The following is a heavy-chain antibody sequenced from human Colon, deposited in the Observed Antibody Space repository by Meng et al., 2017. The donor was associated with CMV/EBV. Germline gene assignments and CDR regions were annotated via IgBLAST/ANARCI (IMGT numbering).Heavy chain of an antibody. J-gene: IGHJ6*02. CDR3: CRHNVAARCSEPYFYHYGMDV. V-gene: IGHV3-49*04. D-gene: IGHD6-6*01. Sequence: GGSLRLSCKVSGFTFDNYAVNWVRQAPGKGLEWVGFIGSKASGGTTEVAASVKGRFTISRDDSENIAYLQINSLRSEDTAVYYCCRHNVAARCSEPYFYHYGMDVWGQGTTVTVSS. CDR1: GFTFDNYA. CDR2: IGSKASGGTT.